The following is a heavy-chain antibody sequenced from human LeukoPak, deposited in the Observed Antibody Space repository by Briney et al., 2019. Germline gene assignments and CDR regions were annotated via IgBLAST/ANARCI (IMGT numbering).Heavy chain of an antibody. D-gene: IGHD6-13*01. CDR3: ARVGYSSSWAAHFDY. CDR1: GYTFTDYY. CDR2: IYPNRGGT. J-gene: IGHJ4*02. V-gene: IGHV1-2*02. Sequence: ASVKVSCKGSGYTFTDYYMHWVRQAPGQGLEWMGWIYPNRGGTNYAQKFQGRVTMTRDTSISTAYMELSRLRSDDTAVYYCARVGYSSSWAAHFDYWGQGTLVTVSS.